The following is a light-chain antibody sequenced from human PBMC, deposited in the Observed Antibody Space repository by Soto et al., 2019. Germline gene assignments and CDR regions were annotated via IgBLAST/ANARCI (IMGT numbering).Light chain of an antibody. CDR2: KGT. J-gene: IGLJ1*01. Sequence: QSALAQPASVSGSPGQSITISCTGTSDDVGAYNSVSWYQQLPHKAPQVILYKGTQRPSGVSSRFSGSTSGNAASLTISGLQADDEADYFCCSSAPESTYVCGTGTKVTVL. CDR3: CSSAPESTYV. CDR1: SDDVGAYNS. V-gene: IGLV2-23*01.